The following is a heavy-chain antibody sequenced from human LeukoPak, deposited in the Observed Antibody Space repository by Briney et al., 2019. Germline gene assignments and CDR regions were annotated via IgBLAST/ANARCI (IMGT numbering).Heavy chain of an antibody. CDR1: GGSFSGYY. J-gene: IGHJ5*02. CDR2: INHSGST. V-gene: IGHV4-34*01. CDR3: ARRRNIAAAGTSVNWFDP. Sequence: PSETLSLTCAVYGGSFSGYYWSWIRQPPGKGLEWIGEINHSGSTNYNPSLKSRVTISVDTSKNQFSLKLSSVTAADTAVYYCARRRNIAAAGTSVNWFDPWGQGTLVTVSS. D-gene: IGHD6-13*01.